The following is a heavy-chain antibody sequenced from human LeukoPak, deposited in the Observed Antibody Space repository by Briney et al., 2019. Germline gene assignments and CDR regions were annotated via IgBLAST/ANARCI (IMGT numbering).Heavy chain of an antibody. D-gene: IGHD4-23*01. J-gene: IGHJ4*02. V-gene: IGHV3-7*03. CDR2: IKQDGSDK. Sequence: GGSLRLSCAASGFIFTNYFMSWVRQAPGKGLEWVASIKQDGSDKYYLTSVRGRFTISRDNAKNSLFLQMNSLRVEDTAVYYCARGGGHLDCWGQGTLVTVSS. CDR1: GFIFTNYF. CDR3: ARGGGHLDC.